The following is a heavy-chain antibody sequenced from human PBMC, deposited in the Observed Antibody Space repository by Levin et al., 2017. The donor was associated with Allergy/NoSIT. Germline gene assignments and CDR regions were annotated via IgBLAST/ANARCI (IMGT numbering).Heavy chain of an antibody. D-gene: IGHD3-3*01. Sequence: PSETLSLTCGVSGASISNNNWWSWFRQAPGKGLEWIGEIHHIGRTNYRPSLQSRVSISIDKSKNQFSLNLNSVTGADTAVYYCARKFWRGYFGWFDPWGQGTLVIVSS. V-gene: IGHV4-4*02. J-gene: IGHJ5*02. CDR3: ARKFWRGYFGWFDP. CDR1: GASISNNNW. CDR2: IHHIGRT.